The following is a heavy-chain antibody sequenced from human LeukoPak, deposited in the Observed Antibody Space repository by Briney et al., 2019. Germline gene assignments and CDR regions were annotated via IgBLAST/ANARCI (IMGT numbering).Heavy chain of an antibody. CDR2: INPSGGST. CDR1: GYTFTSYY. CDR3: ARDDRSYYDSSGYYSYYFDY. D-gene: IGHD3-22*01. Sequence: ASVKVSCKASGYTFTSYYMHWVRQAPGQGLEWMGIINPSGGSTSYAQKFQGRVTMTRDTSTSTVYMELSSLRSEDTAVYYCARDDRSYYDSSGYYSYYFDYWGQGTLVTVSP. V-gene: IGHV1-46*01. J-gene: IGHJ4*02.